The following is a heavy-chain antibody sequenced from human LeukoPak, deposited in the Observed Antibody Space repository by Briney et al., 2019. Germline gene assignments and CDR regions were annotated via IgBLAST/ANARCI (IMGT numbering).Heavy chain of an antibody. V-gene: IGHV1-8*01. CDR1: GYTFTSYD. Sequence: ASVKVSSKASGYTFTSYDINWVRQATGQGLEWMGWMNPNSGNTGYAQKFQGRVTMTRNTSISTAYMELSSLRSEDTAVYYCARAKSWNRYYLDYWGQGTLVTVSS. CDR2: MNPNSGNT. D-gene: IGHD1-1*01. J-gene: IGHJ4*02. CDR3: ARAKSWNRYYLDY.